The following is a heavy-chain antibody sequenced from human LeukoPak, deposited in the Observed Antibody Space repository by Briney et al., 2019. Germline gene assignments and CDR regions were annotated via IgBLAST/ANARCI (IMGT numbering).Heavy chain of an antibody. V-gene: IGHV3-64D*06. CDR3: VKGISPNIPAPDRF. J-gene: IGHJ4*02. Sequence: GGSLRLSCSASGFTFSSYAMHWVRQAPGKGLKYVSTISSNGGSTYYADSVKGRFTISRDNSKSTLYLQVSSLIPEDTAVYYCVKGISPNIPAPDRFWGQGTLVTVSS. D-gene: IGHD6-13*01. CDR2: ISSNGGST. CDR1: GFTFSSYA.